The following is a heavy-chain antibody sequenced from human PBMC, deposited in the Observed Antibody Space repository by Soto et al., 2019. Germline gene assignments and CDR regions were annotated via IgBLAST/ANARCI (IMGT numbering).Heavy chain of an antibody. D-gene: IGHD3-10*01. CDR3: ARHGFGPLHGLVEV. J-gene: IGHJ6*02. CDR1: GGSITNYY. Sequence: QVQLQESGPGLVKPSETLSLTCTVSGGSITNYYCSWFRQPPGKGLEWIGYINYDGYSAYNLSLKRRVTLPMDASKTQFSLMLQSVTATDTAVYYCARHGFGPLHGLVEVWGQGTTVIVSS. V-gene: IGHV4-59*08. CDR2: INYDGYS.